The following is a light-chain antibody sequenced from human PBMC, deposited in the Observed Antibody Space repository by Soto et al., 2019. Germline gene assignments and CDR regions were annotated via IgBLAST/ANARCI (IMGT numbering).Light chain of an antibody. CDR2: DAS. J-gene: IGKJ5*01. Sequence: IVMTQSPDTLSVSPGERATLSCRASQTIYNNVAWYQQKPGQAPRLLISDASTRATGIPARFSGSGSGTEFTLTVSSLQSEDFAVYYCQQYIKWPITFGQGTRLGIK. CDR3: QQYIKWPIT. CDR1: QTIYNN. V-gene: IGKV3-15*01.